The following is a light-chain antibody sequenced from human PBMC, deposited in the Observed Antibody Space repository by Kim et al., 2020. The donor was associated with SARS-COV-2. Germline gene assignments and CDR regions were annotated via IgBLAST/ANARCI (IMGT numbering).Light chain of an antibody. CDR3: SAWDTSLSAVV. CDR2: RNN. J-gene: IGLJ2*01. Sequence: QTATLTCTGNSYNVGDPGAAWLQQHQGHPPKLLSYRNNNRPSGISERFSASRSGNTAPLTITGLQPDDEADYYCSAWDTSLSAVVFGGGTQLTVL. CDR1: SYNVGDPG. V-gene: IGLV10-54*01.